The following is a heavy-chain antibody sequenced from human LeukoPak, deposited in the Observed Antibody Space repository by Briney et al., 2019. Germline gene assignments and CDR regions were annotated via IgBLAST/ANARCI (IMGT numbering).Heavy chain of an antibody. J-gene: IGHJ4*02. D-gene: IGHD6-19*01. V-gene: IGHV1-2*02. CDR1: GYTFTGYY. Sequence: GASVKVSCKASGYTFTGYYMHWVRQVPGQGLEWMGWINPNSGGTNYAQRFQGRVTMTRDTSISTAYMELSRLRSDDTAVYYCARDTELAVSGTFALHPKFDYWGQGTLVTVSS. CDR2: INPNSGGT. CDR3: ARDTELAVSGTFALHPKFDY.